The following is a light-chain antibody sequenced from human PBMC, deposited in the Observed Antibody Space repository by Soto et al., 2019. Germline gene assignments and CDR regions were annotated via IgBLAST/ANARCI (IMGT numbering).Light chain of an antibody. J-gene: IGKJ1*01. CDR3: QQATSFPRT. Sequence: DIQMTQSPSTLSASVGYRVTITCRASQRISSWLAWYQQKPGKAPKLLIYAASTLQGGVPSRFSGSGSGTEFTLTISNLQPEDFATYYCQQATSFPRTFGQGTKGDI. CDR1: QRISSW. V-gene: IGKV1-5*01. CDR2: AAS.